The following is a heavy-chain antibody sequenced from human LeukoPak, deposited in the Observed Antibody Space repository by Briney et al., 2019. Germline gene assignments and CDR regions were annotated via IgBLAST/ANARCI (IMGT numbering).Heavy chain of an antibody. J-gene: IGHJ4*02. V-gene: IGHV3-9*01. D-gene: IGHD6-19*01. CDR1: GFTFDDYA. CDR2: ISWNSGNI. Sequence: PGGSLRLSCAASGFTFDDYAMHWVRQAPGKGLEWVSGISWNSGNIGYADSVKGRFTISRDNAKNSLYLLMNSLRAEDTAVYYCAKGPKNIVLAGTFDYWGQGTLVTVSS. CDR3: AKGPKNIVLAGTFDY.